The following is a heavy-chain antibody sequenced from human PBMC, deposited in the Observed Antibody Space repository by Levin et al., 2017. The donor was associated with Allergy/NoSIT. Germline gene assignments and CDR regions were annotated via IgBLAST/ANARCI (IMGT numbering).Heavy chain of an antibody. J-gene: IGHJ5*02. Sequence: SETLSLTCTVSGGSIRDDYWSWIRQPPGKGLEWIGYVYSSGSTNYNPSLKSRVTISVDTSMNQFSLKVTSMTAADTAVYYCARRHNSGSYGHYFDPRGQGILVTVSS. D-gene: IGHD6-19*01. CDR1: GGSIRDDY. CDR2: VYSSGST. CDR3: ARRHNSGSYGHYFDP. V-gene: IGHV4-59*01.